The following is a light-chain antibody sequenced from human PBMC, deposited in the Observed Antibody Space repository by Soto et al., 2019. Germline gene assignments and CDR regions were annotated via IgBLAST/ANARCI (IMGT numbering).Light chain of an antibody. CDR1: QSVSSN. CDR2: GAS. CDR3: QQYNNLPGT. Sequence: EIMMKQSPATLSVYKGERATLSCRASQSVSSNLAWYQQKPGQAPRLLIYGASTRATGIPARFSGSGSGTEFTLTISSLQSEDFAVYYCQQYNNLPGTFGQGTNVDIK. V-gene: IGKV3-15*01. J-gene: IGKJ1*01.